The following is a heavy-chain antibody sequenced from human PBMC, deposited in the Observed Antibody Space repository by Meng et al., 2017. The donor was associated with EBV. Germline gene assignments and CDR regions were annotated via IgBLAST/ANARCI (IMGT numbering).Heavy chain of an antibody. CDR3: ARSSPVRFGELSN. D-gene: IGHD3-10*01. CDR1: GGSISSSSYY. V-gene: IGHV4-39*07. CDR2: IYYSGST. Sequence: QLQLQESGPGLVKPSETLSLTCTVSGGSISSSSYYWDWIRQPPGKGLEWIGSIYYSGSTYYNPSLKSRVTISVDTSKNQFSLKLSSVTAADTAVYYCARSSPVRFGELSNWGQGTLVTVSS. J-gene: IGHJ4*02.